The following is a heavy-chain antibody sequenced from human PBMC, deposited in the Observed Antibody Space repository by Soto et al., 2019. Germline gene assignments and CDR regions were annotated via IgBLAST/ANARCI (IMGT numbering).Heavy chain of an antibody. Sequence: EVQLVESGGVVVQPGGSLRLSCAASGFTFDDYTMHWVRQAPGKGLEWVSLISWDGGSTYYADSVKGRFTISRNNSKNSLYLQMNSLRTEDTALYYCAKDYAQAGTGYWGQGTLVTVSS. V-gene: IGHV3-43*01. CDR2: ISWDGGST. CDR1: GFTFDDYT. D-gene: IGHD6-19*01. CDR3: AKDYAQAGTGY. J-gene: IGHJ4*02.